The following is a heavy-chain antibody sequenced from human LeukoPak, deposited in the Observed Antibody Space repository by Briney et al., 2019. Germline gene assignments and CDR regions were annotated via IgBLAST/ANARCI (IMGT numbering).Heavy chain of an antibody. D-gene: IGHD3-16*02. CDR3: ARDHDYVWGSYRSLDY. Sequence: ASVKVSCKASGGTFSSYAISWVRQAPGQGLEWMGWINPSGGSTSYAQKFQGRVTMTRDTSTSTVYMELSSLRSEDTAVYYCARDHDYVWGSYRSLDYWGQGTLVTVSS. V-gene: IGHV1-46*01. CDR2: INPSGGST. CDR1: GGTFSSYA. J-gene: IGHJ4*02.